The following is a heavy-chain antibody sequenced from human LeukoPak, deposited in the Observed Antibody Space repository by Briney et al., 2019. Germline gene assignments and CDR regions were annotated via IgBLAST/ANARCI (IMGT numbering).Heavy chain of an antibody. J-gene: IGHJ6*02. CDR2: IIPILGIA. CDR1: GGTFSSYA. D-gene: IGHD5-24*01. V-gene: IGHV1-69*04. CDR3: ARERGDGYNYYYYYGMDV. Sequence: SVKVSCKASGGTFSSYAISWVRQAPGQGLEWMGRIIPILGIANYAQKFQGRVTITVDKSTSTAYMELSSLRSEDTAVYYCARERGDGYNYYYYYGMDVWGQGTTVTVSS.